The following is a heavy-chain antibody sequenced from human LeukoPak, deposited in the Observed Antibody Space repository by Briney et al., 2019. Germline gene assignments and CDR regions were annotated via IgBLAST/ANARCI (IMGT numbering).Heavy chain of an antibody. D-gene: IGHD2-21*02. J-gene: IGHJ6*02. CDR3: VRGTTAWNGVDV. Sequence: GGSLRLSCAASGFAFSNHYMHWVRQLPGKGLVSISRIATDGTITNYADSVKGRFTISRDNAKNTLYLQMNSLGVEDTAVYYCVRGTTAWNGVDVWGQGTTVTVSS. CDR2: IATDGTIT. V-gene: IGHV3-74*01. CDR1: GFAFSNHY.